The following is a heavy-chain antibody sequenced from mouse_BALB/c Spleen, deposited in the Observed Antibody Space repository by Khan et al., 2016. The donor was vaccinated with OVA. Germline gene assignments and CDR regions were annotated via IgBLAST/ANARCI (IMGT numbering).Heavy chain of an antibody. J-gene: IGHJ1*01. D-gene: IGHD2-1*01. CDR3: ARSEGNFHWYFDV. Sequence: EVQLQESGGGLVQPGGSRKLSCAASGFTFSSFGMHWVRQAPKKGLEWVAYISSGSSTIYYVDTVKGRFTISRNSPKNTLFLQMTSLRSEDTAMYYCARSEGNFHWYFDVWGAGTSVTVSS. CDR2: ISSGSSTI. V-gene: IGHV5-17*02. CDR1: GFTFSSFG.